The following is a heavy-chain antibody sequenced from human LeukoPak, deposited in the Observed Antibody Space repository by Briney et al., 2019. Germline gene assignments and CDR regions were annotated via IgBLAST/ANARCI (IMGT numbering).Heavy chain of an antibody. V-gene: IGHV4-38-2*01. CDR2: IYHSGST. D-gene: IGHD6-6*01. CDR1: GYSISSGYY. J-gene: IGHJ4*02. CDR3: ARNSSSGYFDY. Sequence: NPSETLSHTCAVSGYSISSGYYWAWIRPPPGKGLEWIGSIYHSGSTHYNPSLKSRVTISVDTSKNHFSLKLSSVTAADTAVYYCARNSSSGYFDYWGQGTLVTVSS.